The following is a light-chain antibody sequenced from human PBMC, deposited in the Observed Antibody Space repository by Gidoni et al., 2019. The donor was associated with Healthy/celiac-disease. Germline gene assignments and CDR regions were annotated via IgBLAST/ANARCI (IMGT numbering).Light chain of an antibody. CDR2: WAY. CDR3: QQYYSTPRT. J-gene: IGKJ1*01. CDR1: QRVLYSSNNKNY. Sequence: DIVMTQSPASLAVSLGERATINCKSSQRVLYSSNNKNYLAWYQQQPGQPPKLLIYWAYTRESGVPDRYSGSGSGTDFTLTISSLQAEDVAVYYCQQYYSTPRTFGQGTKVEIK. V-gene: IGKV4-1*01.